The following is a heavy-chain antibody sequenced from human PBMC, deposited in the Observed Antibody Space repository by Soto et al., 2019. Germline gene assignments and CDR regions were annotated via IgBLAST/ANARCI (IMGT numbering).Heavy chain of an antibody. D-gene: IGHD3-22*01. CDR2: INSDGSST. CDR3: ARDPGTGYYDSSGYYYD. J-gene: IGHJ4*02. CDR1: GFTLSSYW. V-gene: IGHV3-74*01. Sequence: EVQLVESGGGLVQPGGSLRLSCAASGFTLSSYWMHWVRQAPGKGLVWVSRINSDGSSTSYADSVKGRFTISRDNAKNTLYLQMNSLRAEDTAVYYCARDPGTGYYDSSGYYYDWGQGTRVTVSS.